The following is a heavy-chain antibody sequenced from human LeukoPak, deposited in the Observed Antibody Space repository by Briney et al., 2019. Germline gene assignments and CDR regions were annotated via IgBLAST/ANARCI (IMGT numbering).Heavy chain of an antibody. CDR3: ARESGVTTKNAWHGMDV. CDR1: GYTFTSYY. D-gene: IGHD3-16*01. J-gene: IGHJ6*02. V-gene: IGHV1-46*01. CDR2: INPSGGST. Sequence: ASVKVSCKASGYTFTSYYMHWVRQAPGQGLEWMGIINPSGGSTSYAQEFQGRVTMTRDTSTSTVYMELSSLRSEDTAVYYCARESGVTTKNAWHGMDVWGQGTTVTVSS.